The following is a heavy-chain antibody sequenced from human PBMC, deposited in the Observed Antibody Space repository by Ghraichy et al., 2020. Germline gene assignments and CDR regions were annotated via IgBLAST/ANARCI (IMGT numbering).Heavy chain of an antibody. D-gene: IGHD6-6*01. CDR2: ISGGGYLT. CDR1: GFTFSSYA. CDR3: AKDGHPCAAQLDIDY. V-gene: IGHV3-23*01. J-gene: IGHJ4*02. Sequence: GGSLRLSCAASGFTFSSYAMSWVRQAPGKGLEWVSTISGGGYLTYYADSVKGRFTISRDNSKNTLYLQMNSLRADDTGVYYCAKDGHPCAAQLDIDYWGQGTLVTVSS.